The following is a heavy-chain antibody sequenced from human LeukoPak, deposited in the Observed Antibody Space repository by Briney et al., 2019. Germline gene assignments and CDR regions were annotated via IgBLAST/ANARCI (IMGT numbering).Heavy chain of an antibody. D-gene: IGHD7-27*01. J-gene: IGHJ6*03. CDR1: GYSIRSGYY. Sequence: SETLSPTCTVSGYSIRSGYYWGWIRQPPGKGLEWTGSIFHSGSTYYNPSLKSRVTISVDTSKNQFSLKLSSVTAADTAVYYCATHNWGTTNYYYYMDVWGKGTTVTVSS. CDR2: IFHSGST. V-gene: IGHV4-38-2*02. CDR3: ATHNWGTTNYYYYMDV.